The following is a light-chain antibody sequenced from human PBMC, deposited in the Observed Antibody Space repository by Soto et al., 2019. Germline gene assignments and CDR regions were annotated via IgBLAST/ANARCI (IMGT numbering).Light chain of an antibody. CDR2: WAS. CDR1: QSVFFNSNNKNY. CDR3: QQYYNIPPT. Sequence: DIVMTQSPDSLAVSLGERATIKCKSSQSVFFNSNNKNYLAWYQQKPGQPPKLLIYWASTRESGVPDRFSGSGSGTDFTLTISSLQAEDVAVYYCQQYYNIPPTFGQGTKVEI. J-gene: IGKJ1*01. V-gene: IGKV4-1*01.